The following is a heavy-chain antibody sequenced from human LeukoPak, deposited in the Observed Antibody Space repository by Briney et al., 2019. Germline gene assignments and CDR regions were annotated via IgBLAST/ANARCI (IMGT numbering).Heavy chain of an antibody. J-gene: IGHJ4*02. D-gene: IGHD3-22*01. CDR3: ARGPSWSMIVVAIHY. V-gene: IGHV3-74*01. CDR2: TNSDGSSR. Sequence: PGGSLRLSCAVSGFTFSGHWMFWVRQAPGKGLEWVSSTNSDGSSRGYTDSVEGRFTVSRDNAKNTLYLQMNSLRAEDTAVYYCARGPSWSMIVVAIHYWGQGTLVTVSS. CDR1: GFTFSGHW.